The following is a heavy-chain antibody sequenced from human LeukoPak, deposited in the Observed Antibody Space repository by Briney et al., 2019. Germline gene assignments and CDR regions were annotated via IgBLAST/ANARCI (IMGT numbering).Heavy chain of an antibody. CDR1: GGSISSYY. CDR3: AREGDWFDP. Sequence: SQTLSLTCTVSGGSISSYYWSWIRQPPGKGLEWIGYIYYSGSTNYNPSLKSRVTISVDTSKNQFSLKLSSVTAADTAVYYCAREGDWFDPWGQGTLVTVSS. V-gene: IGHV4-59*01. CDR2: IYYSGST. J-gene: IGHJ5*02. D-gene: IGHD3-16*01.